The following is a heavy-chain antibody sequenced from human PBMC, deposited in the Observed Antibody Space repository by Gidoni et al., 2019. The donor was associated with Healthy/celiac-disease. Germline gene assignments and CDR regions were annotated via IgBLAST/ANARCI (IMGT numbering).Heavy chain of an antibody. D-gene: IGHD2-21*02. V-gene: IGHV3-66*02. CDR2: IYCGGST. CDR1: GLTVSSTY. CDR3: ARGSEYCGGDCYSYWYFDL. Sequence: EVQLVESGGGLVMPGGSLRPSCAASGLTVSSTYMSWGRQAPGTGLEWVSVIYCGGSTYYADSVKGRFTISRDKSKNTLYLQMNSLSAEDTAVYYCARGSEYCGGDCYSYWYFDLWGRGTLVTVSS. J-gene: IGHJ2*01.